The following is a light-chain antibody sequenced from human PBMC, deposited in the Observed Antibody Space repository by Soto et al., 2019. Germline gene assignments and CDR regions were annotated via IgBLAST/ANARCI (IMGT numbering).Light chain of an antibody. CDR2: VNSDGRH. V-gene: IGLV4-69*01. CDR1: SGHSDYA. J-gene: IGLJ3*02. CDR3: QTWGTGIRV. Sequence: QLVLTQSPSASASLGASVKLTCTLSSGHSDYAIAWHQQQPGKGPRYLMKVNSDGRHSKGDGIPDRFSASSSGTERYLTISSLQSEDEADYYCQTWGTGIRVFGGGTKLTVL.